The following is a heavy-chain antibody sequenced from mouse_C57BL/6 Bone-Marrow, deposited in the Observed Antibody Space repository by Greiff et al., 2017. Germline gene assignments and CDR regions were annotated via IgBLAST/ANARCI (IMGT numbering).Heavy chain of an antibody. J-gene: IGHJ2*01. CDR1: GYSITSGYY. Sequence: VQLKQSGPGLVKPSQSLSLTCSVTGYSITSGYYWNWIRQFPGNKLEWMGYISYDGSNNYNPSLKNRISITRDTSKNQFFLKLNSVTTEDTATYYGARGDGYFLFDYWGQGTTLTVSS. V-gene: IGHV3-6*01. CDR2: ISYDGSN. CDR3: ARGDGYFLFDY. D-gene: IGHD2-3*01.